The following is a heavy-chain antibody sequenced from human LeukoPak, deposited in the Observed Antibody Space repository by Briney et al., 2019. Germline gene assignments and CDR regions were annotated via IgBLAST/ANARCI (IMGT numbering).Heavy chain of an antibody. V-gene: IGHV3-30*02. Sequence: AGGSLRLSCAASGFTFSSYGIHWVRQAPGKGLEWVAFIRYDGSNKYYADSVKGRFTISRVNSKNTLYLQMNSLRAEDTAVYYCVKRVGATGRAFDIWGQGTMVTVSS. D-gene: IGHD1-26*01. J-gene: IGHJ3*02. CDR3: VKRVGATGRAFDI. CDR1: GFTFSSYG. CDR2: IRYDGSNK.